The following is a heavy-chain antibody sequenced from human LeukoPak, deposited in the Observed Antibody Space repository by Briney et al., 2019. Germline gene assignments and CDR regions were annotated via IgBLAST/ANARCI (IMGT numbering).Heavy chain of an antibody. CDR1: GFTFSSYW. CDR3: ARAQNSSWAY. J-gene: IGHJ4*02. CDR2: IKEDGTEK. D-gene: IGHD6-13*01. Sequence: PGGSLRLSCATSGFTFSSYWMTWFRQAPGKGLEWVANIKEDGTEKYYVGSVKGRFTISRDNAKNSLFLQMNSLRVEDTAVYYCARAQNSSWAYWGQGTLVTVSS. V-gene: IGHV3-7*01.